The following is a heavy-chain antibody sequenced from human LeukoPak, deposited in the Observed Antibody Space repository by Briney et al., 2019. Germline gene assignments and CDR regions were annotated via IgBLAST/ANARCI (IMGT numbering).Heavy chain of an antibody. V-gene: IGHV3-23*01. CDR1: GFTFSSYA. CDR3: ARVRRDYSNYDSFDY. CDR2: ISGSGGST. Sequence: AGGSLRLSCAASGFTFSSYAMSWVRQAPGKGLEWVSAISGSGGSTYYADSVKGRFTISRDNSKNTLYLQMNSLRAEDTAVYYCARVRRDYSNYDSFDYWGQGTLVTVSS. D-gene: IGHD4-4*01. J-gene: IGHJ4*02.